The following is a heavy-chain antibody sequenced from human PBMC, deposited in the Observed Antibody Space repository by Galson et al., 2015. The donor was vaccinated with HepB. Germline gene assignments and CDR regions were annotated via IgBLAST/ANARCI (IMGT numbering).Heavy chain of an antibody. Sequence: TLSLTCTVSGGSISSGSYYWSWIRQPAGKGLEWIGRIYTSGSTNYNPSLKSRVTMSVDTSKNQFSLKLCSVTAADTAVYYCASLIAARGGSYYYSYMDVWGKGTTVTVSS. D-gene: IGHD6-13*01. CDR2: IYTSGST. CDR1: GGSISSGSYY. J-gene: IGHJ6*03. V-gene: IGHV4-61*02. CDR3: ASLIAARGGSYYYSYMDV.